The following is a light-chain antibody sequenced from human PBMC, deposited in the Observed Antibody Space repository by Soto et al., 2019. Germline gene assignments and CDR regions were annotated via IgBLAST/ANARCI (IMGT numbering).Light chain of an antibody. J-gene: IGKJ1*01. CDR3: QQYNGYSRT. Sequence: DIQFTQSRDFLSASFVDIVRITCRASQSIGDSLAWYQQKPGKAPYLLISDVSSLERGVPSRFSGSGSGTEFTLTISSMQPDDFATFYCQQYNGYSRTFGQGTKVDIK. V-gene: IGKV1-5*01. CDR1: QSIGDS. CDR2: DVS.